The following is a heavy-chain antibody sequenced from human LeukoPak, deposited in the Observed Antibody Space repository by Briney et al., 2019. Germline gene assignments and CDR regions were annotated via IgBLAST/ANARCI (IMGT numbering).Heavy chain of an antibody. CDR1: GGTFSSYA. CDR3: ATPGREGVGNRDIVVVPAAIGAFDI. Sequence: ASVKVSCKASGGTFSSYAISWVRQAPGQGLEWMGGIIPIFGTASYAQKFQGRVTITTDESTSTAYMELSSLRSEDTAVYYCATPGREGVGNRDIVVVPAAIGAFDIWGQGTMVTVSS. J-gene: IGHJ3*02. D-gene: IGHD2-2*01. V-gene: IGHV1-69*05. CDR2: IIPIFGTA.